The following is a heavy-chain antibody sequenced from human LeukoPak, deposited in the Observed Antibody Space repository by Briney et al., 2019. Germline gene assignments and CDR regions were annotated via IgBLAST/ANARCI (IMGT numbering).Heavy chain of an antibody. V-gene: IGHV3-23*01. CDR1: GFTFSSYA. D-gene: IGHD6-6*01. CDR2: ISGSGGST. J-gene: IGHJ4*02. CDR3: AKGGRYSSSKLPDY. Sequence: GGSLRLSCAASGFTFSSYAMSWVRQAPGKGLEWVSAISGSGGSTYYADSVKGRFTISRDNSKNTRYLQMNSLRAEDTAVYYWAKGGRYSSSKLPDYWGQGNLVTVSS.